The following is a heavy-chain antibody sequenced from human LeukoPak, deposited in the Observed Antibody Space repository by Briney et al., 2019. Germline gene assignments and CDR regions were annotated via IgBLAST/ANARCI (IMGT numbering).Heavy chain of an antibody. V-gene: IGHV1-2*02. CDR1: EYTFTDYY. CDR3: ARDFSGSGSYYNGRWFDP. D-gene: IGHD3-10*01. Sequence: ASVKVSCKASEYTFTDYYIYWVRQAPGQGLEWMGWVNPNSGGTNYARNFQGRVTMTRDTSISTAYMELTSLRSDDTAVYYCARDFSGSGSYYNGRWFDPWGQGTLVTISS. CDR2: VNPNSGGT. J-gene: IGHJ5*02.